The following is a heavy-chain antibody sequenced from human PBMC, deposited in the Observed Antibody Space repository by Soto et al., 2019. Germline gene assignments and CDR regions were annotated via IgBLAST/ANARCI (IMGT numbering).Heavy chain of an antibody. J-gene: IGHJ4*02. D-gene: IGHD6-19*01. CDR3: ARSYHRTRIAVAGTAFDY. Sequence: GASVKVSCKASGGTFSSYAISWVRQAPGQGLEWMGGIIPIFGTANYAQKFQGRVTITADESTSTAYMELSSLRSEDTAVYYCARSYHRTRIAVAGTAFDYWGQGTLVTVSS. CDR2: IIPIFGTA. CDR1: GGTFSSYA. V-gene: IGHV1-69*13.